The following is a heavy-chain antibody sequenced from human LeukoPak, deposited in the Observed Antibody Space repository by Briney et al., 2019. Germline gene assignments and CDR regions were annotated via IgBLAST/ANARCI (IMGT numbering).Heavy chain of an antibody. CDR1: GFIFSQYS. J-gene: IGHJ4*02. V-gene: IGHV3-15*07. D-gene: IGHD5-18*01. CDR3: TSGYSYGPDY. Sequence: PGGSLRPSCAASGFIFSQYSMNWVRQAPGKGLEWVGRIKSKTDGGTTDYAAPVKGRFTISRDDSKNTLYLQMNSLKTEDTAVYYCTSGYSYGPDYWGQGTLVTVSS. CDR2: IKSKTDGGTT.